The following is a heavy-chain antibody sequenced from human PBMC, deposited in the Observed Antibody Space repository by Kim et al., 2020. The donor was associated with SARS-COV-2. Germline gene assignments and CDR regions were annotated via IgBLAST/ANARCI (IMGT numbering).Heavy chain of an antibody. CDR3: ARDPPQVYGDYSFDY. V-gene: IGHV3-48*02. D-gene: IGHD2-21*02. J-gene: IGHJ4*02. Sequence: ADSLKGRFTISRDSAENSLYLQMNNPRDDDTAVYFCARDPPQVYGDYSFDYWGQGTLVTVSS.